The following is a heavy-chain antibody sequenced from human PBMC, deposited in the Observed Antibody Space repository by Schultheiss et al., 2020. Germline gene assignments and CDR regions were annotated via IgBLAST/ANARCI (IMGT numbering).Heavy chain of an antibody. V-gene: IGHV5-51*01. CDR2: IYPGDSDT. J-gene: IGHJ5*02. CDR1: GYSFTNYW. CDR3: ARHITIFGVVTGWFDP. Sequence: GESLKISCKGSGYSFTNYWIGWVRQMPGKGLEWMGIIYPGDSDTRYSPSFQGQVTISADKSISTAFLQWSSLKASDTAMYYCARHITIFGVVTGWFDPWGQGTLVTVAS. D-gene: IGHD3-3*01.